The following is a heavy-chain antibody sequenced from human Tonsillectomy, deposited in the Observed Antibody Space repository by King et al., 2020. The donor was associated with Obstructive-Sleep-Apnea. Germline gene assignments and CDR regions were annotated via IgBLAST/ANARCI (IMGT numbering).Heavy chain of an antibody. Sequence: VQLVESGGGLVQPGGSLRLSCAASGFTFSTYSMNWVRQAPGKGLEWVSYISSRSSTIYYADSVKGRFTISRDSAKNSLYLQMNSLRAEDTAVYYCAGYYYGSGSYPNYYYYGMDVWGQGTTVTVSS. J-gene: IGHJ6*02. CDR2: ISSRSSTI. V-gene: IGHV3-48*04. CDR1: GFTFSTYS. CDR3: AGYYYGSGSYPNYYYYGMDV. D-gene: IGHD3-10*01.